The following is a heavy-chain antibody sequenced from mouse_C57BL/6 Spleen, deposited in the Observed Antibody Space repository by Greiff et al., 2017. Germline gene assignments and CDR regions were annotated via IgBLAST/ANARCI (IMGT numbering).Heavy chain of an antibody. CDR2: ISSGSGTI. V-gene: IGHV5-17*01. CDR1: GFTFSDYG. CDR3: AKNGYYCDY. Sequence: EVMLVESGGGLVKPGGSLTLSCAASGFTFSDYGMHWVRQAPEQGLEWVAYISSGSGTIYYADTVEGRFPISRDNAKNTLFLQMTSLRSEDTAMYYCAKNGYYCDYWGRDTTLTVSS. J-gene: IGHJ2*01.